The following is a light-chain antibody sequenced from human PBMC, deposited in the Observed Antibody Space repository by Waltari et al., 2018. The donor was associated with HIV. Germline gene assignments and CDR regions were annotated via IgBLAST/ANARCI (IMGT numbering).Light chain of an antibody. CDR3: SSYTSSSTLV. Sequence: QSALTQPASVSGSPGQSITISCTGPSSAVGGYTYVPWYQPHPGKAPKLMFYEVSNRPSGVSNRLSGSKSGNTASLTISGLQAEDEADYYCSSYTSSSTLVFGGGTKLTVL. CDR2: EVS. V-gene: IGLV2-14*01. J-gene: IGLJ2*01. CDR1: SSAVGGYTY.